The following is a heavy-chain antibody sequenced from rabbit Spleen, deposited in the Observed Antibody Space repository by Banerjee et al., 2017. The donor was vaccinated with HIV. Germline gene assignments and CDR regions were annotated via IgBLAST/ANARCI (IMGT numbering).Heavy chain of an antibody. CDR2: IDPVFGST. J-gene: IGHJ4*01. Sequence: QLEESAGGLVQPGGSLKLSCKASGFTLSSYYMNCVRQAPGKGLEWIGYIDPVFGSTYYANWVNGRFTISSHNAQNTLYLQLNSLTAADTATYFCVREAGYGGYGDANLWGPGTLVTVS. CDR3: VREAGYGGYGDANL. V-gene: IGHV1S7*01. CDR1: GFTLSSYY. D-gene: IGHD6-1*01.